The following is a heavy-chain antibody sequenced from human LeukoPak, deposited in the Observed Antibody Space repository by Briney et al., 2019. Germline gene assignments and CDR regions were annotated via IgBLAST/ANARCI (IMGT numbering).Heavy chain of an antibody. D-gene: IGHD1-7*01. CDR3: ARDAGELELRGYFDY. CDR1: GFTFSSYW. J-gene: IGHJ4*02. Sequence: GGSLRLSCAASGFTFSSYWMSWVRQAPGKGLEWVSYISSSGSTIYYADSVKGRFTISRDNAKNSLYLQMNSLRAEDTAVYYCARDAGELELRGYFDYWGQGTLVTVSS. V-gene: IGHV3-48*04. CDR2: ISSSGSTI.